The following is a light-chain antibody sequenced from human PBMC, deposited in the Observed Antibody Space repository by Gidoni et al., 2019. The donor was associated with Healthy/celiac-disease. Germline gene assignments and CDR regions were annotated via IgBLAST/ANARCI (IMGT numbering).Light chain of an antibody. V-gene: IGKV4-1*01. Sequence: DIVMTQSPDSLAVSLGERATINCKSSQSVLYSSNNKNYLAWYQQKPGPPPKLLIYWASTRESGVPDRFSGSGSGTDFTLTISSLQAEDVAVYYCQQYYSTPLTFGGXTKVEI. J-gene: IGKJ4*01. CDR2: WAS. CDR3: QQYYSTPLT. CDR1: QSVLYSSNNKNY.